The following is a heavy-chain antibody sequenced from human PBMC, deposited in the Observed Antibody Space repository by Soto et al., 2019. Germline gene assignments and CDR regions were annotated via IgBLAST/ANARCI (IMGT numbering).Heavy chain of an antibody. V-gene: IGHV1-69*06. J-gene: IGHJ6*02. CDR2: IIPTFGRA. CDR1: GGTFSSYA. Sequence: QVQLVQSGAEVKKPGSSVKVSCEASGGTFSSYAFSWVRQAPGQGLEWLVVIIPTFGRANYVQRFQGRITMTADNATSTVYLELSSLCSEDTAVYYCARERGTYYYYYGLDVWGQGTTVTVSS. CDR3: ARERGTYYYYYGLDV.